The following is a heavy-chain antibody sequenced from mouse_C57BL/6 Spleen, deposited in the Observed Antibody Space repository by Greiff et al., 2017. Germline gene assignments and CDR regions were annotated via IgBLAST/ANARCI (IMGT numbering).Heavy chain of an antibody. J-gene: IGHJ1*03. D-gene: IGHD1-1*01. Sequence: QVQLKQSGAELVKPGASVKISCKASGYAFSSYWMNWVKQRPGKGLEWIGQIYPGDGDTNYNGKFKGKATLTADKSSSTAYMQLSSLTSEDSAVYFCARGSSSWYFDVWGTGTTVTVSS. CDR3: ARGSSSWYFDV. CDR2: IYPGDGDT. V-gene: IGHV1-80*01. CDR1: GYAFSSYW.